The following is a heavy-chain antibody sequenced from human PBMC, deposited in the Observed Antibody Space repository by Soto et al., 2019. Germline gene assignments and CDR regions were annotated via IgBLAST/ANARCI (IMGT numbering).Heavy chain of an antibody. J-gene: IGHJ4*02. D-gene: IGHD5-18*01. CDR2: IHGDGTST. CDR3: AMDTAMGHFDY. CDR1: GFTFSTYW. V-gene: IGHV3-74*01. Sequence: EVQLVESGGGLVQPGGSLRLSCAVSGFTFSTYWMHWVRQAPGQGLVWVSRIHGDGTSTNYADSVKGRFTISRDNAKNTLYLQMNSLRAEDTAVYYCAMDTAMGHFDYWGQGTLVSVSS.